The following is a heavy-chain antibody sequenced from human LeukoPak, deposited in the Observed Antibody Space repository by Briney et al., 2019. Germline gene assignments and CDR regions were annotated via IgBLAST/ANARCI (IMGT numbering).Heavy chain of an antibody. D-gene: IGHD3-3*01. CDR3: ARERSFGVVNWFDP. Sequence: ASVKVSCKASGGTFSSCAISWVRQAPGQGLEWMGGIIPIFGTANYAQKFQGRVTITTDESTSTAYMELSSLRSEDTAVYYCARERSFGVVNWFDPWGQGTLVTVSS. J-gene: IGHJ5*02. CDR2: IIPIFGTA. V-gene: IGHV1-69*05. CDR1: GGTFSSCA.